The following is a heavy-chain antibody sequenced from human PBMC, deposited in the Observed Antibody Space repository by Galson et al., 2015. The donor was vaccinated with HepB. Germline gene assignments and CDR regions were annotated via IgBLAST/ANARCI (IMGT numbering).Heavy chain of an antibody. Sequence: SLRLSCAASGFSFNKYAMHWVRQSPGKGLEWVALISDGGRRKHYADSVKGRFMISRDNSQNTLYLQTNNLRAEDTAVYYCARDEVSAELRIFDWLLTLDSWGQGTLVTVSS. V-gene: IGHV3-30*04. CDR2: ISDGGRRK. CDR1: GFSFNKYA. D-gene: IGHD3-9*01. J-gene: IGHJ4*02. CDR3: ARDEVSAELRIFDWLLTLDS.